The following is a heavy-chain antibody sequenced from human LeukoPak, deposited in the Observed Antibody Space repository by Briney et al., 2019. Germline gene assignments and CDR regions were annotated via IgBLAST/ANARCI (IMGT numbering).Heavy chain of an antibody. CDR1: GGSISSGSYY. CDR2: IFTRGTT. CDR3: ASLVLLWFGELSTNWFDP. J-gene: IGHJ5*02. Sequence: PSETLSLTCTVSGGSISSGSYYWNWIRQPAGKGLEWLGNIFTRGTTNYNASLESRLTISLDTARNQFSLSLRSVTAADTAVYSCASLVLLWFGELSTNWFDPWAREPWSPSPQ. V-gene: IGHV4-61*09. D-gene: IGHD3-10*01.